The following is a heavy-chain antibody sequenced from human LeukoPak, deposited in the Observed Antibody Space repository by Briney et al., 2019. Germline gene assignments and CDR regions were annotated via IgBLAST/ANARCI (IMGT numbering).Heavy chain of an antibody. CDR3: ARAVTYFYGSVTYDWFDP. CDR2: IKSDGST. J-gene: IGHJ5*02. Sequence: GGSLRLSCAASGFTFSSYWMHWVSQTPGKGLVWVSRIKSDGSTIYADSVKGRFTISRDNAKNTLYLQMNSLRAEDTAIYYCARAVTYFYGSVTYDWFDPWGQGTLVTVSS. V-gene: IGHV3-74*01. CDR1: GFTFSSYW. D-gene: IGHD3-10*01.